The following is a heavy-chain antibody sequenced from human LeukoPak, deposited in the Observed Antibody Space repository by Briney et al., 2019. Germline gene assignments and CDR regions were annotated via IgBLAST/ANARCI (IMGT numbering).Heavy chain of an antibody. CDR1: GFTFTNYP. CDR3: ARDRYHYYDSSGYFDY. CDR2: ISYDGSNK. D-gene: IGHD3-22*01. V-gene: IGHV3-30*04. Sequence: GGSLRLSCAASGFTFTNYPMHWVRQAPGKGLEWVAVISYDGSNKYYADSVKGRFTISRDNSKNTLYLQMNSLRAEDTAVYYCARDRYHYYDSSGYFDYWGQGTLVTVSS. J-gene: IGHJ4*02.